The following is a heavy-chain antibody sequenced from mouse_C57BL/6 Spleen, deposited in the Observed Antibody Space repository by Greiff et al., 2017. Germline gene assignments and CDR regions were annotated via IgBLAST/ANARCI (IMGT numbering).Heavy chain of an antibody. CDR2: INPYNGGT. CDR3: ARFSMATRGYFDV. V-gene: IGHV1-19*01. D-gene: IGHD2-3*01. CDR1: GYTFTDYY. Sequence: VQLQQSGPVLVKPGASVKMSCKASGYTFTDYYMNWVQQSHGKSLEWIGVINPYNGGTSYNQKFKGKATLTVDKSSSTAYMALNSLTSEDSAVYYCARFSMATRGYFDVWGTGTTVTVSS. J-gene: IGHJ1*03.